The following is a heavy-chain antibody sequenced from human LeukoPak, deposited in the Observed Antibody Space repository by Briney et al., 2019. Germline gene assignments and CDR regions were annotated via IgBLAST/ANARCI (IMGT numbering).Heavy chain of an antibody. Sequence: PGGSLRLSCAASGFTVSSDYMSSVRQAPGKGLEWVSVIYSGGSTYYADSVKGRFTISRDNSKNTLYHQMNSRRAEDTAVYYCARALVGATAYWGQGTLVTVSS. J-gene: IGHJ4*02. CDR2: IYSGGST. V-gene: IGHV3-66*01. D-gene: IGHD1-26*01. CDR3: ARALVGATAY. CDR1: GFTVSSDY.